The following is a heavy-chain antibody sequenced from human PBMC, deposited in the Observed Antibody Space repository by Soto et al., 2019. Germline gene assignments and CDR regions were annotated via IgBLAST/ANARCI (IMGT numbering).Heavy chain of an antibody. CDR1: GGTFSSYA. CDR2: IIPIFGTA. J-gene: IGHJ5*02. CDR3: ARTHYYDSSGYANWFDP. V-gene: IGHV1-69*13. Sequence: GASVKVSCKASGGTFSSYAISWVRQAPGQGLEWMGGIIPIFGTANYAQKFQGRVTITADESTSTAYMELSSLRSEDTAVYYCARTHYYDSSGYANWFDPWGQGTLVTVSS. D-gene: IGHD3-22*01.